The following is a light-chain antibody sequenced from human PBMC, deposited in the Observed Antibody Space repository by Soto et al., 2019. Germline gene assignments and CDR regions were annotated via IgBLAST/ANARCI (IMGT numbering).Light chain of an antibody. CDR2: EVS. J-gene: IGLJ2*01. Sequence: QAALTQPASVSGSPGQSITISCTGTSSDVGGYKYVSWYQHYPGKAPKLMIYEVSNRPSGVSNRFSGSKSGNTASLIISGLQAEDEADYYCSSYTTSSTVIFGGGTKLTVL. CDR3: SSYTTSSTVI. V-gene: IGLV2-14*01. CDR1: SSDVGGYKY.